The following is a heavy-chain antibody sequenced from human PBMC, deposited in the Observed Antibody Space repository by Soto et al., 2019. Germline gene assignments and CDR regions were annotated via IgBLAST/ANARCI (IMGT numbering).Heavy chain of an antibody. Sequence: SETLSLTCTVSGDSISTDYLSWIRQSPGKGLEWIGFIYYGGSTNYNPSLKSRVTISVDTPKNQFSLKLSSVTAADTAVYYCARAMVVTQNWFDPWGQGTLVTVSS. CDR3: ARAMVVTQNWFDP. V-gene: IGHV4-59*08. J-gene: IGHJ5*02. CDR2: IYYGGST. CDR1: GDSISTDY. D-gene: IGHD2-21*02.